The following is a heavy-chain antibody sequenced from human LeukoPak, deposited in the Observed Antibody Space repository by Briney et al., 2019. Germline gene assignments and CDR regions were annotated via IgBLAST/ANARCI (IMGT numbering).Heavy chain of an antibody. V-gene: IGHV3-7*01. J-gene: IGHJ4*02. D-gene: IGHD2-2*01. CDR2: INQDGGEK. CDR1: GFTFSSYW. CDR3: ARDIVVVPATFDY. Sequence: GGSLRLSCAASGFTFSSYWMSWVRQAPGKGLEWVANINQDGGEKFYVDSVKGRFTISRDSAKNSLYLQMNSLRAEDTAMYYCARDIVVVPATFDYWGQGTLVSVSS.